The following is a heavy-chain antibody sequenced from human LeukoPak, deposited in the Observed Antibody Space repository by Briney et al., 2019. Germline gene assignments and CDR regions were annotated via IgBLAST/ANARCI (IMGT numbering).Heavy chain of an antibody. J-gene: IGHJ4*02. D-gene: IGHD1-26*01. CDR1: GYIFRNYG. V-gene: IGHV3-33*06. Sequence: PGRSLRLSCAASGYIFRNYGMHWVRQAPGKGLEGVAVVNFDGRNKYYADSVKGRFTISRDDSKNTLYLQMNRLRPEDTGIYYCAKWEGNSEYYLDYWGQGSLVTVSS. CDR3: AKWEGNSEYYLDY. CDR2: VNFDGRNK.